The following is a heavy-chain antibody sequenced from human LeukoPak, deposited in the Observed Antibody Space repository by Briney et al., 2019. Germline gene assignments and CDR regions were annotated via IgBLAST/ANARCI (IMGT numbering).Heavy chain of an antibody. CDR3: ARDLGRSSSSWYFDL. Sequence: SETLSLTCAVYGGSFSDYDWSWIRQPPGKGLEWIGEISHSGTTNYNPSLKSRVTISVDKSKNQFSLKLSSVTAADTAVYYCARDLGRSSSSWYFDLWGRGTLVTVSS. CDR2: ISHSGTT. J-gene: IGHJ2*01. V-gene: IGHV4-34*01. CDR1: GGSFSDYD. D-gene: IGHD6-6*01.